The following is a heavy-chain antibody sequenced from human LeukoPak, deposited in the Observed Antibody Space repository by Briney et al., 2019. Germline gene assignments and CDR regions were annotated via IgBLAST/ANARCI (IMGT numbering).Heavy chain of an antibody. CDR2: IRYDGSNK. J-gene: IGHJ3*02. V-gene: IGHV3-30*02. CDR3: ARVGPFYYDSSGHYAFDI. CDR1: GFTFSSYG. Sequence: GGSLRLSCAASGFTFSSYGMHWVRQAPGKGLEWVAFIRYDGSNKYYADSVKGRFTISRDNSKNTLYLQMNSLRAEDTAVYYCARVGPFYYDSSGHYAFDIWGQGTMVTVSS. D-gene: IGHD3-22*01.